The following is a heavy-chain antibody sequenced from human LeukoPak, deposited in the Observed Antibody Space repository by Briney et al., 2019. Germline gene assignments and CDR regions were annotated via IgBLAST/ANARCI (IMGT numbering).Heavy chain of an antibody. Sequence: GGSLRLSCAASGFTFSSYWMSWVRQAPGKGLEWVANIKQDGSEKYYVDSVKGRFTISRDNAKNSLYLQMNSLRAEDTAVYYCARDQDYDFWSGSEDYWGQGTLVTVSS. CDR3: ARDQDYDFWSGSEDY. CDR2: IKQDGSEK. V-gene: IGHV3-7*01. CDR1: GFTFSSYW. J-gene: IGHJ4*02. D-gene: IGHD3-3*01.